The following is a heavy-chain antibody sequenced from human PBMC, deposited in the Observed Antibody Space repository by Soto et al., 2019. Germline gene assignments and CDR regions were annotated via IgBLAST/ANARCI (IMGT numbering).Heavy chain of an antibody. D-gene: IGHD6-13*01. Sequence: SLKISCAASGFTFDDYAMHWVRQAPGKGLEWVSGISWNSGSIGYADSVKGRFTISRDNAKNSLYLQMNSLRAEDTALYYCAKVYQPRYSSSWYWFDPWGQGTLVTVSS. J-gene: IGHJ5*02. V-gene: IGHV3-9*01. CDR1: GFTFDDYA. CDR3: AKVYQPRYSSSWYWFDP. CDR2: ISWNSGSI.